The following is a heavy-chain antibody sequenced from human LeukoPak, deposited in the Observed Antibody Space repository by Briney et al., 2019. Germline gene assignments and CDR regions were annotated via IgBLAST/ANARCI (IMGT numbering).Heavy chain of an antibody. J-gene: IGHJ4*02. CDR2: TFYRSKWYY. Sequence: SQTLSLTCAISGDSVSSNDAAWNWIRQSPSRGLEWLGRTFYRSKWYYDSAVSVKSRITINPDTSKNQFSLQLNSVSPEDTAVYYCARENTLVRGTRNPFDYWGRGTLVTVSS. D-gene: IGHD3-10*01. CDR1: GDSVSSNDAA. V-gene: IGHV6-1*01. CDR3: ARENTLVRGTRNPFDY.